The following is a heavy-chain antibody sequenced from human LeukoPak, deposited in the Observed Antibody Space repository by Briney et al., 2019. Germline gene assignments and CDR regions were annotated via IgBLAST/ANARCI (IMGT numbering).Heavy chain of an antibody. D-gene: IGHD2/OR15-2a*01. CDR2: IHHSVGS. CDR1: GDTISSTKW. CDR3: ARNDFYDMDV. J-gene: IGHJ6*03. V-gene: IGHV4-4*02. Sequence: GTLSLTCAVSGDTISSTKWWSWVRQSPGKGLEWVGEIHHSVGSNYNPSLKSRATISLDKSNNQFSLSLRSVTAADTAVYYCARNDFYDMDVWGKGTTVTVSS.